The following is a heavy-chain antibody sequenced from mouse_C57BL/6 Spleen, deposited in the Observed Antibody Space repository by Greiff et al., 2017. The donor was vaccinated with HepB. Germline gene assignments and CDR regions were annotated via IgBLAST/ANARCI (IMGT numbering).Heavy chain of an antibody. CDR3: ARRDYYGPLDY. D-gene: IGHD1-2*01. CDR1: GFTFSDYY. Sequence: DVKLVESGGGLVQPGGSLKLSCAASGFTFSDYYMYWVRQTPEKRLEWVAYISNGGGRTYYPDTVKGRFTISRDNAKNTLYLQMSRLKSEDTAMYYCARRDYYGPLDYWGQGTTLTVSS. CDR2: ISNGGGRT. V-gene: IGHV5-12*01. J-gene: IGHJ2*01.